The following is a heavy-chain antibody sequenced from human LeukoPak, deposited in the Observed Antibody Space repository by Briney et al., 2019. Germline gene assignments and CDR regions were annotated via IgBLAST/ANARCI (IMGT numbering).Heavy chain of an antibody. J-gene: IGHJ4*02. D-gene: IGHD6-19*01. CDR1: GGSISSGGYY. Sequence: SETLSLTCTVSGGSISSGGYYWSWIRQPPGKGLEWIGEINHSGSTNYNPSLKSRVTISVDTSKNQFSLKLSSVTAADTVVYYCARGPRGSYSSGWYKYFDYWGQGTLVTVSS. V-gene: IGHV4-39*07. CDR3: ARGPRGSYSSGWYKYFDY. CDR2: INHSGST.